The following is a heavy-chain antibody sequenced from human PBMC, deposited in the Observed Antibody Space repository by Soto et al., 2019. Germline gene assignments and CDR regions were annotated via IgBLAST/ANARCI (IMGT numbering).Heavy chain of an antibody. J-gene: IGHJ4*02. CDR3: AKLNLFVSAAAGRGPFDY. CDR1: GFTFSNYA. D-gene: IGHD6-13*01. CDR2: VSGSGGNT. V-gene: IGHV3-23*01. Sequence: VQLLESGGGLVQPGGSLRLSCAASGFTFSNYAMSWVRQAPGKGLEWVSAVSGSGGNTYYADSVQERFTISRDNSKNMLNLQMNSLRAEDTAVYYCAKLNLFVSAAAGRGPFDYWGQGTLVTVSS.